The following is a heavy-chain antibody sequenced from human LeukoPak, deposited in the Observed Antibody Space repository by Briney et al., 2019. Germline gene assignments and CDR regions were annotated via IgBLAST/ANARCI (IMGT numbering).Heavy chain of an antibody. J-gene: IGHJ4*02. CDR1: GFTFSSFA. Sequence: RGSLRLSCAASGFTFSSFALSWVRQAPGKGLEWISGISGSGGRTDYADSVKGRFTISRDNSKNTLYLQMSSLRADDTALYYCAKSPPRCSGGSCYGYWGQGTLFSVSS. CDR3: AKSPPRCSGGSCYGY. V-gene: IGHV3-23*01. D-gene: IGHD2-15*01. CDR2: ISGSGGRT.